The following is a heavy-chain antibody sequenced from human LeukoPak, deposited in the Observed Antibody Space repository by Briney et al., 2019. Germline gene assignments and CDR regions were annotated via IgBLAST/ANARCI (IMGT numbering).Heavy chain of an antibody. D-gene: IGHD4-17*01. CDR2: TYYRSKWYN. J-gene: IGHJ5*02. CDR3: ARDFTVTRRQPNWFDP. CDR1: GDSVSSNSAA. V-gene: IGHV6-1*01. Sequence: SQTLSLTCAISGDSVSSNSAAWNWIRQPPSRGLEWLGRTYYRSKWYNDYAVSVKSRITINPDTSKNQFSLQLNSVTPEDTAVYYCARDFTVTRRQPNWFDPWGQGTLVTVSS.